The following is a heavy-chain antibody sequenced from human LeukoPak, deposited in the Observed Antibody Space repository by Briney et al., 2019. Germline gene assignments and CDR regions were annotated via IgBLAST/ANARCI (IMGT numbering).Heavy chain of an antibody. CDR2: FYYSGST. Sequence: SETLSLTCTVSGGSISSSSYYWGWIRQPPGKGLEWIGSFYYSGSTYYNPSLKSRVTISVDTSKNQFSLKLSSVTAADTAVYYCARDKYSSSPYNWFDPWGQGTLVTVSS. V-gene: IGHV4-39*07. CDR1: GGSISSSSYY. D-gene: IGHD6-13*01. CDR3: ARDKYSSSPYNWFDP. J-gene: IGHJ5*02.